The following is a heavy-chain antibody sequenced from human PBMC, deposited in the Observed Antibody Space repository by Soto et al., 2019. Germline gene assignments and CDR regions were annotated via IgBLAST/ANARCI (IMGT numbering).Heavy chain of an antibody. CDR2: IYPGDSDA. Sequence: PGESLKISCKSSGYSFTDYWIGWVRQMPGKGLEWMGIIYPGDSDARYIPSFQGQVTISVDTSINTAFLRWNSLTASDTAIYYCARQADYNILTGYFYYFDYWGQGSLVTVSS. D-gene: IGHD3-9*01. CDR3: ARQADYNILTGYFYYFDY. J-gene: IGHJ4*02. CDR1: GYSFTDYW. V-gene: IGHV5-51*01.